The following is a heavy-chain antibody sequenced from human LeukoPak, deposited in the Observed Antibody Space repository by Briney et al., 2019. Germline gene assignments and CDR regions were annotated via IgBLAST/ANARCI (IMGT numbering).Heavy chain of an antibody. J-gene: IGHJ4*02. Sequence: PSETLSLTCAVSGYSISSGYYWGWIRQPPGKGLEWIGGIYHSGSTYYNPSLKSRVTISVDTSKNQFSLKLSSVTAADTAVYYCARVIAVADHCCDYWGQGTLVTVSS. CDR2: IYHSGST. V-gene: IGHV4-38-2*01. D-gene: IGHD6-19*01. CDR1: GYSISSGYY. CDR3: ARVIAVADHCCDY.